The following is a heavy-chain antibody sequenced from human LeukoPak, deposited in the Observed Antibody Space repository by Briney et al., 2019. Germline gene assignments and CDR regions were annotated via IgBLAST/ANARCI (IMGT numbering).Heavy chain of an antibody. CDR1: GGSISSYY. D-gene: IGHD3-3*01. CDR2: IYYSGST. V-gene: IGHV4-59*01. Sequence: SETLSLTCTVSGGSISSYYWSWIRQPPGKGLEWIGYIYYSGSTNYNPSLKSRVTISVDTSKNQFSLKLSSVTAADTAVYYCARWIFGLLYMDVWGKGTTVTVSS. CDR3: ARWIFGLLYMDV. J-gene: IGHJ6*03.